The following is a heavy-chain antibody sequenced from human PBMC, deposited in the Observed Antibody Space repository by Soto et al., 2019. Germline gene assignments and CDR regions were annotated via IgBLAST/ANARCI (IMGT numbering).Heavy chain of an antibody. J-gene: IGHJ6*02. V-gene: IGHV4-34*01. D-gene: IGHD6-19*01. CDR3: ARFSGSYYYAMDV. CDR2: INHSGVT. Sequence: PSETRSRTCAVDGRSFSGYYWSWIRQPPGKGLEWIGEINHSGVTNYKPSLKRRVTISVDTSKNQFSLQLKSVTAADTALYYCARFSGSYYYAMDVWGQGSTVT. CDR1: GRSFSGYY.